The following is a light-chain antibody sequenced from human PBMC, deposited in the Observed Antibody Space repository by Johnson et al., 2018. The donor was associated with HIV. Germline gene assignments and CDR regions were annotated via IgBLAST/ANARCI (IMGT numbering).Light chain of an antibody. CDR1: SSNIGNNY. V-gene: IGLV1-51*01. Sequence: QSVLTQPPSVSAAPGQKVTISCSGSSSNIGNNYVSWYQQLPGTAPKLLIYDNNQRPSGVPDRFSGSKSGTSASLAISGLQSEDEADYYCAAWDDSLNGHVFGTGTKVTVL. CDR2: DNN. CDR3: AAWDDSLNGHV. J-gene: IGLJ1*01.